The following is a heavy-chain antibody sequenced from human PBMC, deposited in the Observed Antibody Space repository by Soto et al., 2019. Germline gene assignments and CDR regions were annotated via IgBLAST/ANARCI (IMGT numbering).Heavy chain of an antibody. V-gene: IGHV2-5*02. CDR2: IYWDDDK. Sequence: QITLKESGPTLVKPTQTLTLTCTFSGFTLTTTGVGVGWIRQPPGKALECLALIYWDDDKRYSPSLKSRLTITKYTSKNQVVLTMTNMDPVDTATYYCAHRLSDNSCYWDVGYFDFWGQGTLVTVSS. D-gene: IGHD2-15*01. CDR3: AHRLSDNSCYWDVGYFDF. CDR1: GFTLTTTGVG. J-gene: IGHJ4*02.